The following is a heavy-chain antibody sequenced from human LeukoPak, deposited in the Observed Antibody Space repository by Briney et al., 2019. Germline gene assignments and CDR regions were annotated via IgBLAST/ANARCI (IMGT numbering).Heavy chain of an antibody. CDR2: INPNNDYT. D-gene: IGHD2-21*01. Sequence: ASVRVSCKASGYTFTGYYIHWVRQAPGQGLEWMGWINPNNDYTYYAQKFQGRVTLTRDTSISTVYMELSGLTSDDTALYYCAVAPGDYWGQGTLVIVSS. CDR3: AVAPGDY. CDR1: GYTFTGYY. V-gene: IGHV1-2*02. J-gene: IGHJ4*02.